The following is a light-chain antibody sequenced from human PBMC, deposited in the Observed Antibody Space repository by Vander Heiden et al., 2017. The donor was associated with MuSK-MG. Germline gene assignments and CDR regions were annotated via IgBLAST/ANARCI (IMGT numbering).Light chain of an antibody. CDR3: GKSDSSLGVVG. V-gene: IGLV1-51*01. CDR1: AYLNY. Sequence: SVLTQPPSVSAAPGQRVTISCSGAYLNYVSWYQLIPGTAPKRRRDDNNKRFSGTPDRFSGSNSGTSATLVISGLQTGDEADDFCGKSDSSLGVVGFGGGTKLTVL. CDR2: DNN. J-gene: IGLJ2*01.